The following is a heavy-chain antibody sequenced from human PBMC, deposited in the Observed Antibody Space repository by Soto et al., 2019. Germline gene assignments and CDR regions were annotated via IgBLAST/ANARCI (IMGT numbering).Heavy chain of an antibody. J-gene: IGHJ6*03. V-gene: IGHV3-30*18. CDR3: AKVLPRYYYYYYMDV. CDR2: ISYDGSNK. Sequence: GSLRLSCAASGFTFSSYGMHWVRQAPGKGLEWVAVISYDGSNKYYADSVKGRFTISRDNSKNALYLQMNSLRAEDTAVYYCAKVLPRYYYYYYMDVWGKGTTVTVSS. CDR1: GFTFSSYG.